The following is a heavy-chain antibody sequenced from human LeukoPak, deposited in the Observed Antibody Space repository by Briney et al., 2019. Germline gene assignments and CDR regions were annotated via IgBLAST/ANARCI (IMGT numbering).Heavy chain of an antibody. Sequence: GGSLRLSCAASGFTFSSYSMNWVRQAPGKGLEWVSYISSSSSTIYYADSVKGRFTISRDNAKNSLYLQMNSLRAEDTAVYYCANGAFRLYYIDVWGKGTTVTVSS. J-gene: IGHJ6*03. D-gene: IGHD2-8*01. CDR3: ANGAFRLYYIDV. V-gene: IGHV3-48*01. CDR2: ISSSSSTI. CDR1: GFTFSSYS.